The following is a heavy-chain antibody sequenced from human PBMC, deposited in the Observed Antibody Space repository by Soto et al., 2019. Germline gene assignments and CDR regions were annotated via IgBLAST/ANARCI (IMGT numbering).Heavy chain of an antibody. Sequence: PGGSLRLSCAASGFTFSAYDMHWVRQAPGKRLEWVAVLWRDGSKVYYADSVKGRFTISRDNSKNTLYLEMNSLRVEDTAVYYCARDGTGWTGGVHWGQGTLVTVSS. CDR2: LWRDGSKV. J-gene: IGHJ4*02. V-gene: IGHV3-33*01. D-gene: IGHD6-19*01. CDR1: GFTFSAYD. CDR3: ARDGTGWTGGVH.